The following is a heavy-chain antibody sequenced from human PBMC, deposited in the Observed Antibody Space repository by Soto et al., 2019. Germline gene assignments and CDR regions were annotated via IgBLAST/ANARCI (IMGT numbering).Heavy chain of an antibody. CDR3: AKDLRQWLVLDY. D-gene: IGHD6-19*01. CDR2: ISYDGSNK. Sequence: RLSYGASWFTCISFGMHWVRQAPGKGLEWVAVISYDGSNKYYADSVKGRFTISRDNSKNTLYLQMNSLRAEDTAVYYWAKDLRQWLVLDYRGQGTLVTVPS. CDR1: WFTCISFG. V-gene: IGHV3-30*18. J-gene: IGHJ4*02.